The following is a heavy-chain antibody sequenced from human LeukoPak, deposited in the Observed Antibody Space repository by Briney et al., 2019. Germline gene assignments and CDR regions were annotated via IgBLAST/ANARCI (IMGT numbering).Heavy chain of an antibody. Sequence: SETLSLTCAVSGYSIGSGFYWGWIRQPPGKGLEWIGSIFHSGSTYYNPSLKSRVTISVDTSKNQFSLKLSSVTAADTALYYCARASGSNGSGSYYYSGMDVWGKGTTVTVSS. CDR1: GYSIGSGFY. CDR2: IFHSGST. J-gene: IGHJ6*04. CDR3: ARASGSNGSGSYYYSGMDV. V-gene: IGHV4-38-2*01. D-gene: IGHD3-10*01.